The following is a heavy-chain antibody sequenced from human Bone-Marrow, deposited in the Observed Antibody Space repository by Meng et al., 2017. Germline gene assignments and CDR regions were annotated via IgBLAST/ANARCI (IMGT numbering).Heavy chain of an antibody. V-gene: IGHV3-15*01. CDR2: IKSKTDGGTT. CDR1: GFTFGNAW. CDR3: STGGYPTGADS. J-gene: IGHJ4*02. Sequence: GESLKISCAASGFTFGNAWMSWVRQAPGKGLEWVGRIKSKTDGGTTDYAAPVKGRFTISRDDSKNTLYLQMNSLKTDDTGVYYCSTGGYPTGADSWGQGALVTVSS. D-gene: IGHD5-18*01.